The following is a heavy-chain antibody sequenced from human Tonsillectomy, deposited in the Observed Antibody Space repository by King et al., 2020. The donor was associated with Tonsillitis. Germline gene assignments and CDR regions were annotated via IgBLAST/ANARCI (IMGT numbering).Heavy chain of an antibody. CDR1: GGSISSYY. J-gene: IGHJ4*02. Sequence: QLQESGPGLVKPSETLSLTCTVSGGSISSYYWSWIRQPPGKGLEWIGFIYYSGSTNYNPSLKSRVTISVDTSKNQFSLKLSSVTAADTAVYYCAGDRGYSSGWLDYWGQGTQVTVSS. CDR3: AGDRGYSSGWLDY. V-gene: IGHV4-59*01. CDR2: IYYSGST. D-gene: IGHD6-19*01.